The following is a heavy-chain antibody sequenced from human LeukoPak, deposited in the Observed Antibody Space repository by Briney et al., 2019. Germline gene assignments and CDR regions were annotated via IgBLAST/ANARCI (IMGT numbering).Heavy chain of an antibody. Sequence: PGGSLRLSCAASGVTFSSSNMHWGRQAPGKGLEWLSFISGSSTATQYADSVKGRFTISRDIGGKALYLQMNSLRDEDTAVYYCARGGGRSYSDAFDIWGQGTVVTVSS. CDR2: ISGSSTAT. CDR3: ARGGGRSYSDAFDI. J-gene: IGHJ3*02. CDR1: GVTFSSSN. V-gene: IGHV3-48*02. D-gene: IGHD1-26*01.